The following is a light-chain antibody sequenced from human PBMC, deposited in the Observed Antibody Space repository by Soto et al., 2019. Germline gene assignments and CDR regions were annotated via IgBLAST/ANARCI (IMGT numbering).Light chain of an antibody. V-gene: IGKV3-20*01. CDR3: QQYGRSPFT. CDR2: GAS. CDR1: QSVSSY. J-gene: IGKJ3*01. Sequence: ENVLTQSPATLSLSPGQRATLSCRASQSVSSYLAWYQQRPGQAPRVVIYGASTRATGIPERFSGSGSGTDFTLTISRLEPEDFAVYYCQQYGRSPFTFGPGTKVDIK.